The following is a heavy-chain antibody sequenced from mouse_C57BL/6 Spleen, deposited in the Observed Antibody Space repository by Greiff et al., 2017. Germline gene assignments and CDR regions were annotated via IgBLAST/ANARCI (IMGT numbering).Heavy chain of an antibody. Sequence: EVLLVESGEGLVKPGGSLKLSCAASGFTFSSYAMSWVRQTPEKRLEWVAYISSGGDYIYYADTVKGRFTISRDNARNTLYLQMSSLKSEDTAKDYWTREGTGRSYFDYGGQGTTLTVSS. V-gene: IGHV5-9-1*02. J-gene: IGHJ2*01. D-gene: IGHD4-1*01. CDR2: ISSGGDYI. CDR3: TREGTGRSYFDY. CDR1: GFTFSSYA.